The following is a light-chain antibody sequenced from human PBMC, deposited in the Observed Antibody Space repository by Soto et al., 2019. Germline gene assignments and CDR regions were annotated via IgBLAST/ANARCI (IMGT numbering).Light chain of an antibody. CDR2: EVS. V-gene: IGLV2-14*01. CDR1: SSDIGGYYY. J-gene: IGLJ3*02. CDR3: SSYTRISTLNRV. Sequence: QSALTQPASVSGSPGQSITISCTGTSSDIGGYYYVSWYQHHPGKAPKLMIYEVSNRPLGISTRFSGSKSGNTASLTISGLQAEDEADYYCSSYTRISTLNRVFGGGTKVTVL.